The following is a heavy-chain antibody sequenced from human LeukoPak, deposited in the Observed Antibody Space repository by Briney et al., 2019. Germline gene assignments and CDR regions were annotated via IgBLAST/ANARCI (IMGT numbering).Heavy chain of an antibody. Sequence: GSSVKVSCKASGGTFSSYAISWVRQAPGQGLEWMGRISPILGIANYAQKFQGRVTITADKSTSTDYMELSSLRSEDTAVYYCARDPTRGYYGSEKNAFDIWGQGTMVTVSS. CDR2: ISPILGIA. CDR3: ARDPTRGYYGSEKNAFDI. CDR1: GGTFSSYA. D-gene: IGHD3-10*01. J-gene: IGHJ3*02. V-gene: IGHV1-69*04.